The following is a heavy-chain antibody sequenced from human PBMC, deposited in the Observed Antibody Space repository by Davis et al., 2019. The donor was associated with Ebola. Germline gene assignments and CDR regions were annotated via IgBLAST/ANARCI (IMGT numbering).Heavy chain of an antibody. J-gene: IGHJ6*02. CDR1: GFTVSSNY. V-gene: IGHV3-53*01. CDR3: AREGAGYCSSTSCQNYGMDV. Sequence: GGSLRLSCAASGFTVSSNYMSWVRQAPGKGLEWVSVIYSGGSTYYADSVKGRFTISRDNSKNTLYLQMNSQRAEDTAVYYCAREGAGYCSSTSCQNYGMDVWGQGTTVTVSS. D-gene: IGHD2-2*01. CDR2: IYSGGST.